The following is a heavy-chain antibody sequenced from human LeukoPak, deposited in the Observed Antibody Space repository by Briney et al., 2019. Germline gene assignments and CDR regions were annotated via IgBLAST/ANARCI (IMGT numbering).Heavy chain of an antibody. Sequence: GGSLRLSCAASGFTFSSYSMNWVRQAPGKGPERVSFISSSSSTIYYAVSVKGRFTISRDNAKNSLYLQMNSLRAEDTAVYYCARDRGGSYSAIDYWGQGTLVTVSS. D-gene: IGHD1-26*01. CDR1: GFTFSSYS. CDR2: ISSSSSTI. V-gene: IGHV3-48*04. J-gene: IGHJ4*02. CDR3: ARDRGGSYSAIDY.